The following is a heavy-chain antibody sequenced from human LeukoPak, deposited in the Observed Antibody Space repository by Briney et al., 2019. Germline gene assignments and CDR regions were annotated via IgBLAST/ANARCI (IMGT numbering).Heavy chain of an antibody. V-gene: IGHV3-21*01. CDR2: ISSSSSYI. Sequence: GGSLRLSCAASGFTFSSYSMNWVRQAPGKGLEWVSSISSSSSYIYYADSVKGRFTISRDNAKNSLYLQMNSLRAEDTAVYYCARDGDMTTVTVDYWGQGTLVTVSS. J-gene: IGHJ4*02. CDR3: ARDGDMTTVTVDY. CDR1: GFTFSSYS. D-gene: IGHD4-17*01.